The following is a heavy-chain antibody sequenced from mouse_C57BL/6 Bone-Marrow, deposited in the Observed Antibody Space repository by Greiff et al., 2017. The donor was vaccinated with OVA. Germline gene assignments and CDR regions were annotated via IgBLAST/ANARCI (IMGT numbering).Heavy chain of an antibody. J-gene: IGHJ4*01. CDR3: ARQCNNYGSTFYAMDY. Sequence: EVQLVESGGGLVKPGGSLKLSCAASGFTFSSYTMSWVRQTPEKRLEWVAPISGGGGNTYYPDSVKGRFTISRDNAKNTLYLQMSSLRSEDTALYYCARQCNNYGSTFYAMDYWGQGTSVTVSS. D-gene: IGHD1-1*01. CDR1: GFTFSSYT. V-gene: IGHV5-9*01. CDR2: ISGGGGNT.